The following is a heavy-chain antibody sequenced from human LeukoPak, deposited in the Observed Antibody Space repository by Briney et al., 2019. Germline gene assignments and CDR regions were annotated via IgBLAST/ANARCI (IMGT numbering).Heavy chain of an antibody. CDR2: IYPGDSDT. V-gene: IGHV5-51*01. CDR1: GYSFTSYW. J-gene: IGHJ6*03. Sequence: GESLKISCKGSGYSFTSYWIGWVRQTPGKGLEWMGIIYPGDSDTRYSPSFQGQVTISADKSISTAYLQWSSLKASDTAMYYCARQGQLLWFGELYYYMDVWGKGTTATVSS. CDR3: ARQGQLLWFGELYYYMDV. D-gene: IGHD3-10*01.